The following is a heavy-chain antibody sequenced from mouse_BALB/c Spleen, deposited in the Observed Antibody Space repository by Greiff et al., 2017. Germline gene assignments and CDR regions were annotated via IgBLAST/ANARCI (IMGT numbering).Heavy chain of an antibody. CDR1: GFNIKDTY. J-gene: IGHJ2*01. Sequence: VQLKESGAELVKPGASVKLSCTASGFNIKDTYMHWVKQRPEQGLEWIGRIDPANGNTKYDPKLQGKATITADTSSNTAYLQLSSLTSEDTAVYYCARGGGSREFYWGQGTTLTVSS. CDR2: IDPANGNT. D-gene: IGHD1-1*01. V-gene: IGHV14-3*02. CDR3: ARGGGSREFY.